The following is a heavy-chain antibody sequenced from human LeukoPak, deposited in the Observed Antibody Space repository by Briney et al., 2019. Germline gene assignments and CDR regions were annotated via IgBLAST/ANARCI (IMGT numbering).Heavy chain of an antibody. CDR2: ISWNSGSI. V-gene: IGHV3-9*01. Sequence: GGSLRLSCAASGFTFDDYAMHWVRQAPGKGLEWVSGISWNSGSIGYADSVKGRFTISRDNAKNSLYLQVNSLRAEDTALYYCAKDIGYDSRYLTGFDYWGRGTLVTVSS. D-gene: IGHD3-22*01. J-gene: IGHJ4*02. CDR1: GFTFDDYA. CDR3: AKDIGYDSRYLTGFDY.